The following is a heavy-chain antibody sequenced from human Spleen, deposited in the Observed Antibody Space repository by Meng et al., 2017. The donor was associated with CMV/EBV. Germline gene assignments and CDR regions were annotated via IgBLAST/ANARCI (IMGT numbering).Heavy chain of an antibody. Sequence: GGSLRLSCAASGFTFNTYAMSWVRQAPGKGLEWVSAISGGGGSTYYADSVKGRFTISRDNSKNTLYLQMNSLRAEDTAVYFCARVLSSGKAYAMDVWGQGTTVTVSS. CDR3: ARVLSSGKAYAMDV. D-gene: IGHD6-19*01. CDR2: ISGGGGST. V-gene: IGHV3-23*01. CDR1: GFTFNTYA. J-gene: IGHJ6*02.